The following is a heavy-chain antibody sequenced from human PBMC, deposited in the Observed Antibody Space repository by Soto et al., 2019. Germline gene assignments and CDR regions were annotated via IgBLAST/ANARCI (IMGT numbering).Heavy chain of an antibody. CDR1: GGSISSYY. CDR3: ARVKAAGTDMDA. V-gene: IGHV4-59*01. CDR2: IYYSGST. D-gene: IGHD6-13*01. J-gene: IGHJ6*02. Sequence: TLSLTCTVSGGSISSYYWSWIRQPPGKGLEWIGYIYYSGSTNYNPSLKSRVTISVDTSKNQFSLKLSSVTAADTAVYYCARVKAAGTDMDAWGQGTTVTVS.